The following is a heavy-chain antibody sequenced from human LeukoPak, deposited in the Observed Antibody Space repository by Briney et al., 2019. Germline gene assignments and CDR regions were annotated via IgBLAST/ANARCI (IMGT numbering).Heavy chain of an antibody. CDR3: AREEFLHEIDSSGYFVY. CDR2: VYSSGVG. V-gene: IGHV4-4*07. D-gene: IGHD3-22*01. CDR1: GGSITGYY. J-gene: IGHJ4*02. Sequence: SETLSLTCTVSGGSITGYYWDWIRQPAGQGLEWLGRVYSSGVGNYNPSLTSRVTMSVDTSKNQFSLKLTSLTAADTAVYYCAREEFLHEIDSSGYFVYWGQGTLVTISS.